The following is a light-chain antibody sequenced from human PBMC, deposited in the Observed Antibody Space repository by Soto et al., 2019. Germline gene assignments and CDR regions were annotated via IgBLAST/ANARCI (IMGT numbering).Light chain of an antibody. CDR1: SSDVGGYNY. V-gene: IGLV2-8*01. Sequence: QSALTQPPSASGSPGQSVTISCTGTSSDVGGYNYVSWHQQHPGKAPKLIIYEVTKRPSGVPDRFSGSKSGNTAFMTVSGLQAEDEADYYCTSFAGRIIPFGTGTKLTVL. J-gene: IGLJ1*01. CDR3: TSFAGRIIP. CDR2: EVT.